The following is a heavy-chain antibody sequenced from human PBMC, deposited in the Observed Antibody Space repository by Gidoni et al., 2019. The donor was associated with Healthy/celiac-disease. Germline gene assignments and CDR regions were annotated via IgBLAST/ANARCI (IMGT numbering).Heavy chain of an antibody. J-gene: IGHJ4*02. CDR3: ATCTYYYDSSGYYTDYFDY. CDR1: GFTFSSYA. Sequence: EVQLLESGGGLVQPGGSLRLSCAASGFTFSSYAMSWVRQAPGKGLEWVSAISGSGGSTYYADSVKGRFTISRDNSKNTLYLQMNSLRAEDTAVYYCATCTYYYDSSGYYTDYFDYWGQGTLVTVSS. CDR2: ISGSGGST. V-gene: IGHV3-23*01. D-gene: IGHD3-22*01.